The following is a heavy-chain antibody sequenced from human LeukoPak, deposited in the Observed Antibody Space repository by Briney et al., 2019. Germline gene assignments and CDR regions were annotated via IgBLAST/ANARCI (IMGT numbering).Heavy chain of an antibody. Sequence: SETLSLTCTVSGGSISHYYWSWIRQPPGKGLEWIGYIYYSGSTNYNPSLKSRVTISVDTSKNQFSLKLSSVTAADTAVFYCARRTGTYYYDSSGYSPWRYYFDYWGQGTLVTVSS. CDR1: GGSISHYY. D-gene: IGHD3-22*01. V-gene: IGHV4-59*12. J-gene: IGHJ4*02. CDR3: ARRTGTYYYDSSGYSPWRYYFDY. CDR2: IYYSGST.